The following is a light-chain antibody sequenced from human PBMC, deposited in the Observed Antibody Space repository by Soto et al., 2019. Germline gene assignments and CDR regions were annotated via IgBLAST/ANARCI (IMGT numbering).Light chain of an antibody. V-gene: IGKV1-17*01. Sequence: DIQMTQSPSSLSASVGDRVTITCRASQDIQNDLGWYQHKPGKAPKRLIYAASSLQSGVPSRFSGSGSGTEFTLTISSLQPEDFATYYCLQHNNYPLTFGGGTKVDI. CDR1: QDIQND. CDR3: LQHNNYPLT. J-gene: IGKJ4*01. CDR2: AAS.